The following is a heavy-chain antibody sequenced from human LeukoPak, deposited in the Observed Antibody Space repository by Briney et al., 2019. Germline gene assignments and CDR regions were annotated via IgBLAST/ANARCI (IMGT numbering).Heavy chain of an antibody. CDR1: GFTFVSYG. J-gene: IGHJ4*01. Sequence: GGSLRPSRPVSGFTFVSYGMQWVRPAPGTGLAWVSRINTDGSSTTTADSVKSPITTSRDNAKNTLYLQMNSLRAEDTAVYYCARELPREVTLDYWGQGTLVTVSS. V-gene: IGHV3-74*01. CDR2: INTDGSST. D-gene: IGHD2-21*02. CDR3: ARELPREVTLDY.